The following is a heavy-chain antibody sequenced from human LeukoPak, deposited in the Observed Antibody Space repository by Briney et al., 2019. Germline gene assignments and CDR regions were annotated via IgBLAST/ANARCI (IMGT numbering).Heavy chain of an antibody. Sequence: SETLSLTCAVYGVSFSGYYWGWIRQPPGKGLEWIGEINHSGSTNYNPSLKSRVTISVDTSKNQFSLKLSSVTAADTAVYYCARASGYTYYYGSGIGSYFDYWGQGTLVTVSS. D-gene: IGHD3-10*01. CDR2: INHSGST. CDR1: GVSFSGYY. V-gene: IGHV4-34*01. J-gene: IGHJ4*02. CDR3: ARASGYTYYYGSGIGSYFDY.